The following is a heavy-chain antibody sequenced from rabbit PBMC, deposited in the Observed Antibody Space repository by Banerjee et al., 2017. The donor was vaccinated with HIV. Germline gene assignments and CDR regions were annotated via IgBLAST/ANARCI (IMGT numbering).Heavy chain of an antibody. CDR1: GFSYSSSYW. D-gene: IGHD6-1*01. V-gene: IGHV1S43*01. CDR2: IYTSSGTT. J-gene: IGHJ4*01. CDR3: ARTGYASYGDGFNL. Sequence: QSLEESGGGLVQPEGSLTLTCTASGFSYSSSYWISWVRQAPGKGLELIACIYTSSGTTWYANWVNGQFTISRSTSLNTVDLKMTSLTAADTTTYFCARTGYASYGDGFNLWGPGTLVTVS.